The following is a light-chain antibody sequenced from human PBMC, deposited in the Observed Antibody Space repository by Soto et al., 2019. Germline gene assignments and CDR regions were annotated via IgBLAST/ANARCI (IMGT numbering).Light chain of an antibody. V-gene: IGLV2-14*01. CDR3: SSKTSSSSPFV. CDR1: TSDVGAYNY. CDR2: EVS. J-gene: IGLJ1*01. Sequence: QSVLTQPASVSGSPGQSITISCTGSTSDVGAYNYVSWYKHHPGQAPQLMIYEVSNWPSGVSNRFSGSKSGNTASLTISGLQADDEGDYYCSSKTSSSSPFVFGPGTKVTVL.